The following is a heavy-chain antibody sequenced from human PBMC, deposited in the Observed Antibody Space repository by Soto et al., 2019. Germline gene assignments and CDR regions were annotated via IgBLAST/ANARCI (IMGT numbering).Heavy chain of an antibody. CDR3: ARGRGIAVAGKGFGNWFDP. D-gene: IGHD6-19*01. CDR1: GGSFSGYY. V-gene: IGHV4-34*01. J-gene: IGHJ5*02. CDR2: INHSGST. Sequence: SETLSLTCAVYGGSFSGYYWSWIRQPPGKGLEWIGEINHSGSTNYNPSLKSRVTISVDTSKNQFSLKLSSVTAADTAVYYCARGRGIAVAGKGFGNWFDPWGQGTLVTVSS.